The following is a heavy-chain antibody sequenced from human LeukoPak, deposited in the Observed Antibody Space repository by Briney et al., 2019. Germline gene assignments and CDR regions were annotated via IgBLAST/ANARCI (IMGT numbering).Heavy chain of an antibody. D-gene: IGHD3-10*01. Sequence: SETLSLTCTVSGGSISSGSYYWSWIRQPAGKGLEWIGRIYTSGSTNYNPSLKSRVTISVDTSKNQFSLKLSSVTAADTAVCYCARDLQRARYYGSVDDAFDIWGQGTMVTVSS. V-gene: IGHV4-61*02. CDR2: IYTSGST. CDR1: GGSISSGSYY. J-gene: IGHJ3*02. CDR3: ARDLQRARYYGSVDDAFDI.